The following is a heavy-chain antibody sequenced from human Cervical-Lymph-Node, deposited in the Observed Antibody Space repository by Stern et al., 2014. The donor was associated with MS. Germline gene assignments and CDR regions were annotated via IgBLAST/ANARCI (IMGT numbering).Heavy chain of an antibody. V-gene: IGHV1-3*01. Sequence: VQLVQSGAEVKKPGASVTVSCEASGYTFTTYAIHWVRQAHGQRLEWMGWINAANGNTKYSQKFQGRVTITRDTSASTAYMELSSLKSEDTAVYYCARDKPVAVIYYYGMDVWGQGTTVTVSS. CDR1: GYTFTTYA. CDR3: ARDKPVAVIYYYGMDV. D-gene: IGHD2-15*01. J-gene: IGHJ6*02. CDR2: INAANGNT.